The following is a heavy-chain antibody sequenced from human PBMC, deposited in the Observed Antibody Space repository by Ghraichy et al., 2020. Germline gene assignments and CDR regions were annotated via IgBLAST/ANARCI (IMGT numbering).Heavy chain of an antibody. CDR3: ARGVYSYGYDY. CDR1: GGSISSYY. CDR2: IYYSGST. Sequence: SETLSLTCTVSGGSISSYYWSWIRQPPGKGLEWIGYIYYSGSTNYNPSLKSRVTISVDTSKNQFSLKLSSVTAADTAVYYCARGVYSYGYDYWGQGTLVTVSS. D-gene: IGHD5-18*01. V-gene: IGHV4-59*08. J-gene: IGHJ4*02.